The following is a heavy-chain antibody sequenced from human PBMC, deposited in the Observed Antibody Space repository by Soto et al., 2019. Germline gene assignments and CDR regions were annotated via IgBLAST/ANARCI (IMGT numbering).Heavy chain of an antibody. CDR1: GYTFTSYD. D-gene: IGHD3-3*01. CDR2: MNPKSGNT. V-gene: IGHV1-8*01. CDR3: ARTPSTRITIFGVVKRRGMDV. Sequence: ASVKVSCKASGYTFTSYDINWVRQATGQGLEWMGWMNPKSGNTGYAQKFQGRVTMTRNTSISTAYMELSSLRSEDTAVYYCARTPSTRITIFGVVKRRGMDVWGHGTPVTAP. J-gene: IGHJ6*02.